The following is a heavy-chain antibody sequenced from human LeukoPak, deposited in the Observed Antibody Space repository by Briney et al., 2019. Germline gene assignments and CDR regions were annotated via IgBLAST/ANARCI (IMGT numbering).Heavy chain of an antibody. J-gene: IGHJ4*02. Sequence: ASVKVSCKASGYTFTGYYMHWVRQAPGQGLEWMGWINPNSGGTIYAEKFQGRVTMTRGTSISTAYMELSRLRSDDTAVYYCARDEGYCSSASCSAELDYWGQGTLVTVSS. D-gene: IGHD2-2*01. CDR2: INPNSGGT. V-gene: IGHV1-2*02. CDR3: ARDEGYCSSASCSAELDY. CDR1: GYTFTGYY.